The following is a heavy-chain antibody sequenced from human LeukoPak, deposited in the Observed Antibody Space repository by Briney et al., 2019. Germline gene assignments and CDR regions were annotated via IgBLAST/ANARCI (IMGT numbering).Heavy chain of an antibody. J-gene: IGHJ5*02. D-gene: IGHD6-13*01. V-gene: IGHV4-34*01. CDR1: GGSFSGYY. CDR3: ARAYSSSWYWNWFDP. Sequence: PSETLFLTCAVYGGSFSGYYWSWIRQPPGKGLEWIGSIYNSGSTYYNPSLKSRATISLDTPANQFSLKLSSVTAADTAVYYCARAYSSSWYWNWFDPWGQGTLVTVSS. CDR2: IYNSGST.